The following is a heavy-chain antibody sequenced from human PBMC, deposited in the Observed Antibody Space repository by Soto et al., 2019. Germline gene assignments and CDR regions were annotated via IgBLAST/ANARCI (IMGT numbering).Heavy chain of an antibody. J-gene: IGHJ4*02. V-gene: IGHV5-51*01. D-gene: IGHD5-12*01. CDR1: GYSFTSYW. Sequence: GESLKISCKGSGYSFTSYWIGWVRQMPGKGLEWMGIIYPGDSDTRYSPSFQGQVTISADKSISTAYLQWSSLKASDTAMYYCARSKVATIGNQYYFDYWGQGTLVTVSS. CDR3: ARSKVATIGNQYYFDY. CDR2: IYPGDSDT.